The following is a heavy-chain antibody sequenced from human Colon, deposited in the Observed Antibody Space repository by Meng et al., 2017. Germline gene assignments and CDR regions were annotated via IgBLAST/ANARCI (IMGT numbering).Heavy chain of an antibody. CDR1: GGSVSSPSYY. J-gene: IGHJ4*02. CDR3: ARGRGSYSSIDF. Sequence: VRLQGSGPRLVRPSETLSLTCTLSGGSVSSPSYYWSWIRQTPGKGLEWIGYVYYTGSANYNPSLKSRVTISVDTSKNHFSLNLTSVTAADTAVYYCARGRGSYSSIDFWGQETLVTVSS. D-gene: IGHD1-26*01. V-gene: IGHV4-61*03. CDR2: VYYTGSA.